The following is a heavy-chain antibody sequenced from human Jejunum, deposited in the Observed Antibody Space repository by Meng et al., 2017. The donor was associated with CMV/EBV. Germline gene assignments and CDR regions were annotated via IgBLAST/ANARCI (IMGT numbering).Heavy chain of an antibody. J-gene: IGHJ6*02. CDR3: ASHQQFCSGGSCYSLGYYYGMDV. V-gene: IGHV1-8*01. Sequence: NWVRQAPGQGLEWMGWMNPNNGNTGYAQKFQSRFTMTWNTSISTAYMELSSLRSEDTAIYYCASHQQFCSGGSCYSLGYYYGMDVWGQGTTGTVSS. D-gene: IGHD2-15*01. CDR2: MNPNNGNT.